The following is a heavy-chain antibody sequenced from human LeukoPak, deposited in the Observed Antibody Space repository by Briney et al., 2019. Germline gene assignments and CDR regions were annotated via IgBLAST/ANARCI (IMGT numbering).Heavy chain of an antibody. CDR3: ARDLGLGRGWYGGDY. CDR1: GFTFSSYA. CDR2: ISNDGSNK. D-gene: IGHD6-19*01. Sequence: PGGSLRLSCAASGFTFSSYAMHWVRQAPGKGLEWVSSISNDGSNKYYADSVKGRFTPSRENSKYTVYLQMNSLRAEDTAVYYCARDLGLGRGWYGGDYWGQGTLVTVSS. J-gene: IGHJ4*02. V-gene: IGHV3-30-3*01.